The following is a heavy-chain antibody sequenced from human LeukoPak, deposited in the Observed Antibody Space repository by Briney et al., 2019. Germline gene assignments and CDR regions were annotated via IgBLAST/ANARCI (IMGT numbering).Heavy chain of an antibody. CDR2: ISSSGSTI. J-gene: IGHJ4*02. CDR3: ARMYYDILTGYFFDY. D-gene: IGHD3-9*01. Sequence: GGSLRLSCAASGFTFSDYYMSWVRQAPGKGLEWVSYISSSGSTIYSADSVKGRFTISRDSAKNSLYLQMNSLRAEDTAVYYCARMYYDILTGYFFDYWGQGTLVTVSS. V-gene: IGHV3-11*01. CDR1: GFTFSDYY.